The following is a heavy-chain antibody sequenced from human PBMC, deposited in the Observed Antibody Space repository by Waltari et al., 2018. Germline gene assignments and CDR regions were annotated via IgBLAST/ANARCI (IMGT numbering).Heavy chain of an antibody. CDR1: GGSFSGYY. Sequence: QVQLQQWGAGLLKPSETLSLTCAVYGGSFSGYYWSWIRQPPGKGLEWIGEINHSGSTNYNPSLKSRVTISVDTSKNQFSLKLSSVTAADTAVYYCASSQPSTAATSLDYWGQGTLVTVSS. CDR3: ASSQPSTAATSLDY. V-gene: IGHV4-34*01. CDR2: INHSGST. D-gene: IGHD2-15*01. J-gene: IGHJ4*02.